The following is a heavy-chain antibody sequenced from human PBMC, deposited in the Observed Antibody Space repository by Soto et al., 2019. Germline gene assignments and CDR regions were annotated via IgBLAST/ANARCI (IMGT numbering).Heavy chain of an antibody. J-gene: IGHJ4*02. Sequence: EVQLVESGGGLVQPGGSLRLSCEAYGFTFSSYWMGWVRQAPGKGLEWVANINRDGSERYYVDSVKGRFTISRDNAKNSVYLQMNSLRAEDTAVYYCARIGYSSSSFDYWGQGTLFTVSS. CDR2: INRDGSER. D-gene: IGHD6-6*01. CDR1: GFTFSSYW. CDR3: ARIGYSSSSFDY. V-gene: IGHV3-7*01.